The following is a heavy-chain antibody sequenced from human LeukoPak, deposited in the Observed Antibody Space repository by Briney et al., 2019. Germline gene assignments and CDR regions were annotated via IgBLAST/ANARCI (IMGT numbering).Heavy chain of an antibody. J-gene: IGHJ4*02. D-gene: IGHD6-19*01. CDR1: GFTFSSYG. Sequence: GGSLRLSCAASGFTFSSYGMHWVRQAPGKGLEWVAVMSYDGSNKYYADSVKGRFTISRDNSKNTLYLQMNSLRAEDTAVYYCAKDKQWLILDYWGQGTLVTVSS. CDR3: AKDKQWLILDY. CDR2: MSYDGSNK. V-gene: IGHV3-30*18.